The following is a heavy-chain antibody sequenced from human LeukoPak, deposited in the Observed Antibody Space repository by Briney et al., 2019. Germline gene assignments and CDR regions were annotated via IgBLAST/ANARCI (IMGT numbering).Heavy chain of an antibody. D-gene: IGHD2-21*02. CDR1: GGSISSYY. CDR2: IHASGST. V-gene: IGHV4-4*07. Sequence: PSETLSLTCTVSGGSISSYYWTWIRQPAGKGPEWIWRIHASGSTNYNPSLKSRVNMSVDTSKNQFSLKLNSVTAADTAVYYCARVTDPRYNWFDPWGQGTLVTVSS. CDR3: ARVTDPRYNWFDP. J-gene: IGHJ5*02.